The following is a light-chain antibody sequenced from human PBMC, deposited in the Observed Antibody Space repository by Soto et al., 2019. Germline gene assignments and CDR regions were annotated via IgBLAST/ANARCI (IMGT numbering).Light chain of an antibody. V-gene: IGKV3-20*01. CDR2: GAS. J-gene: IGKJ1*01. Sequence: EIVLTHSPGTLSLSPGERATLSFSASQSVSSSYLAWYQQKPGQAPRLLIYGASSRATGIPDRFSGSGSGTDFTLTISRLEPEDFAVYYCQQYGSSPWTFGQGTKVDIK. CDR1: QSVSSSY. CDR3: QQYGSSPWT.